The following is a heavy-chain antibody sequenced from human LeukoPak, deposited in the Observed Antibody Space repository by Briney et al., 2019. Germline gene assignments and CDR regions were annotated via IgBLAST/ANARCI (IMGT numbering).Heavy chain of an antibody. J-gene: IGHJ4*02. CDR1: GFTFNTYT. CDR2: ISSSSSYI. CDR3: ASISSGWYWDY. D-gene: IGHD6-19*01. Sequence: GGSLRLSRAASGFTFNTYTMNWVRQAPGKGLEWVSSISSSSSYIYYADSVKGRFTISRDNAKNSLYLQMNSLRAEDTAVYYCASISSGWYWDYWGQGTLVTVSS. V-gene: IGHV3-21*01.